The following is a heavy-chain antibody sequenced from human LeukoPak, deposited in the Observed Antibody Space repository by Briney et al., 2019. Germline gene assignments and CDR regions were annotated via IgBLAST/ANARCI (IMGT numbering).Heavy chain of an antibody. CDR1: GGSFSGYY. J-gene: IGHJ4*02. Sequence: SETLSLTCAVYGGSFSGYYWSWIRQPPGKGLEWIGEINHSGSTNYNPSLKSRVTISVDTSKNQFSLKLSSVTAADTAVYYCARRGSTSCFVYWGQGTLVTVSS. CDR2: INHSGST. D-gene: IGHD2-2*01. CDR3: ARRGSTSCFVY. V-gene: IGHV4-34*01.